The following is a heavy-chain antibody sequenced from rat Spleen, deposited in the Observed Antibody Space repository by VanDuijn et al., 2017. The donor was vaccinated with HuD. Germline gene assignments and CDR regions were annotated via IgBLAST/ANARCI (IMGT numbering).Heavy chain of an antibody. CDR1: GFTFSSYV. CDR3: ARESSWERYFDY. CDR2: INTDSSDT. D-gene: IGHD5-1*01. Sequence: EVQLAESGGGLVQPGSSLKVSCVASGFTFSSYVMHWFRQAPENGIEWLAYINTDSSDTHYAETVKGRFTISRDNAKNTVDMQLSGLRSEDTAMYFCARESSWERYFDYWGQGVMVTVSS. V-gene: IGHV5-43*01. J-gene: IGHJ2*01.